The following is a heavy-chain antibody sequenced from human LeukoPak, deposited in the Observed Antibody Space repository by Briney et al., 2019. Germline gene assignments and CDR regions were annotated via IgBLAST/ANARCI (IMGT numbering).Heavy chain of an antibody. CDR3: ARGGYDLAADYYYMDV. V-gene: IGHV1-69*13. Sequence: SVKVSCKASGGTFSSYAISWVRQAPGQGLEWMGGIIPIFGTANYAQKFQGRVTITADESTSTAYMELSSLRSEDTAVYYCARGGYDLAADYYYMDVWGKGTTVTISS. D-gene: IGHD5-12*01. CDR1: GGTFSSYA. CDR2: IIPIFGTA. J-gene: IGHJ6*03.